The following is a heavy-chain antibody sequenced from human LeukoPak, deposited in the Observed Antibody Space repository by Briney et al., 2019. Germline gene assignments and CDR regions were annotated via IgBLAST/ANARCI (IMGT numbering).Heavy chain of an antibody. CDR2: IYTSGST. V-gene: IGHV4-61*02. Sequence: SQTLSLTCTVSGGSISSGSYYWSWIRQPAGKGLEWIGRIYTSGSTNYNPSLKSRVTISVDTSKNQFSLKLSSVTAADTAVYYCAREQGYNYFDWGRGTLVTVSS. CDR3: AREQGYNYFD. J-gene: IGHJ4*02. D-gene: IGHD5-24*01. CDR1: GGSISSGSYY.